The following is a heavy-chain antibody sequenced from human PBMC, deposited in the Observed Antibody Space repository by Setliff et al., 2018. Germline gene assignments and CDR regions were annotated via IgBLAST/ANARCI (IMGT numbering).Heavy chain of an antibody. J-gene: IGHJ4*02. CDR3: AKDARRSWYFFDY. Sequence: LRLSCAVSGFTFSSYGMSWVRQAPGKGLEWVSAIIGSGGSSYYADSVKGRFTISRDNSKNTLYLQMNSLRAEDTAVYYCAKDARRSWYFFDYWGQGALVIVSS. D-gene: IGHD6-13*01. CDR1: GFTFSSYG. V-gene: IGHV3-23*01. CDR2: IIGSGGSS.